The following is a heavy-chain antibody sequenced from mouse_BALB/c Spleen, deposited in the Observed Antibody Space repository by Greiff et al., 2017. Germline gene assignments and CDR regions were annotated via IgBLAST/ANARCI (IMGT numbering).Heavy chain of an antibody. D-gene: IGHD2-4*01. CDR3: SRSGLHYAMDY. CDR1: GFTFSSFG. J-gene: IGHJ4*01. CDR2: ISSGSSTI. Sequence: EVQLQESGGGLVQPGGSRKLSCAASGFTFSSFGMHWVRQAPGKGLEWVAYISSGSSTIYYADTVKGRFTISRDNPKNTLFLQMTSLRSEDTAMYYCSRSGLHYAMDYWGQGTSVTVSS. V-gene: IGHV5-17*02.